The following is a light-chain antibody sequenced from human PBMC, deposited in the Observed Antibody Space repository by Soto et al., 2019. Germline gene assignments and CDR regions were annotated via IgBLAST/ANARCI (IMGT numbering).Light chain of an antibody. CDR2: AAS. Sequence: IRMTQSPSSFSASTGDRVTITCRASQGISSFLAWYQQKSGKAPKLLMYAASTLQSGVPSRFSGSGSRTDFTLTISSLQPEDFATYFCQQSFSVRSWTFGQGTKV. CDR3: QQSFSVRSWT. V-gene: IGKV1-8*01. J-gene: IGKJ1*01. CDR1: QGISSF.